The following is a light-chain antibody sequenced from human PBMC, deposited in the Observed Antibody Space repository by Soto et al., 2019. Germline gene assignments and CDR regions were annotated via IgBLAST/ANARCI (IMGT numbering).Light chain of an antibody. J-gene: IGKJ5*01. CDR1: QSVSSN. V-gene: IGKV3-15*01. CDR2: GAS. Sequence: SPATLSVSPGERATLSCRASQSVSSNLAWYQQKPGQAPRLLIYGASTRATGIPARFSGSGSGTEFTLTISSLQSEDFAVYYCQQYNNRPITFGQGTRLEIK. CDR3: QQYNNRPIT.